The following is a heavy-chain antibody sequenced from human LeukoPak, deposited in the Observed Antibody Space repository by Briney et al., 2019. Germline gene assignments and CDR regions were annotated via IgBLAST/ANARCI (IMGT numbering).Heavy chain of an antibody. J-gene: IGHJ4*02. CDR2: IRYDGSKK. CDR3: AKDWGVVIPYYFDD. V-gene: IGHV3-30*02. Sequence: GGSLRLSCAASGFTFSSYGMHWVRQAPRKGLEWVGFIRYDGSKKYYADSVKGRFTISRENSKTTLYLQINSLSAEDTAVYYCAKDWGVVIPYYFDDWGQGTLITVSS. CDR1: GFTFSSYG. D-gene: IGHD3-3*01.